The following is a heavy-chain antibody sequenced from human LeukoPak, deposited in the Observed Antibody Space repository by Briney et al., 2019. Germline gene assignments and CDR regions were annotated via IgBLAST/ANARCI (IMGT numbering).Heavy chain of an antibody. CDR3: ARGWAYCGGDCLAFDP. CDR2: INPNSGNT. D-gene: IGHD2-21*02. J-gene: IGHJ5*02. Sequence: GASVKVSCKASGYTFTSYDINWVRQATGQGLEWMGWINPNSGNTGYAQKFQGRVTMTRNTSISTAYMELSSLRSEDTAVYYCARGWAYCGGDCLAFDPWGQGTLVTVSS. V-gene: IGHV1-8*01. CDR1: GYTFTSYD.